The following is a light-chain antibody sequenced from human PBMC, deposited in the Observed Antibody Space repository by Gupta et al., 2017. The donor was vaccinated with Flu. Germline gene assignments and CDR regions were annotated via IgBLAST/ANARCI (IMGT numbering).Light chain of an antibody. CDR1: SNDIGHFNY. Sequence: SVTISCTGTSNDIGHFNYVAWYQQYPGKAPKVMIYDVNERPSGVPDRFSGSKSGNTASLTISGLQTEDEANYYCSSYAGRFTVVFGGGTSLTVL. CDR2: DVN. J-gene: IGLJ2*01. V-gene: IGLV2-11*03. CDR3: SSYAGRFTVV.